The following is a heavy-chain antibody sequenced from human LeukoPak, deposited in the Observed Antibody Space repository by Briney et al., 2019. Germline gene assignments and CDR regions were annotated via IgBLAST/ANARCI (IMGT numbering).Heavy chain of an antibody. Sequence: SETLSLTCTVSGGSISSYYWSWIRQPPGKGLEWIGYIYYSGSTNYNPSLKSRVTISVDTSKNQFSLKLSSVTAADTAVYYCARGNRWVCSSTSCYNWFDPWGQGTLVTVSS. D-gene: IGHD2-2*01. CDR1: GGSISSYY. CDR2: IYYSGST. CDR3: ARGNRWVCSSTSCYNWFDP. J-gene: IGHJ5*02. V-gene: IGHV4-59*01.